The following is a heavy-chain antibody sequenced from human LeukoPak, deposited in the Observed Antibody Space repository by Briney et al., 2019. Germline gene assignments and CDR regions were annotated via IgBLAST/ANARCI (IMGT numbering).Heavy chain of an antibody. CDR3: AREVYSSGG. V-gene: IGHV4-59*01. CDR2: IYYSGST. D-gene: IGHD6-25*01. CDR1: GGSISSYY. J-gene: IGHJ4*02. Sequence: SETLSLTCTVSGGSISSYYWSWIRQPPGKGLEWIGYIYYSGSTNYNPSLKSRVTISVDTSKNQFSLKLSSVTAADTAVYHCAREVYSSGGWGQGTLVTVSS.